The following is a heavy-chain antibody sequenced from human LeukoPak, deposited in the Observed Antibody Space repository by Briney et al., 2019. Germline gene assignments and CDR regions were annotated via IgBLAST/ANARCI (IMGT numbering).Heavy chain of an antibody. Sequence: GGSLRLSCAASGFTVSSNYMSWVRQAPGKGLEWVSVIYSGGSTYYADSVKGRFTISRDNSKNTLYLQMNSLRAEDTAVYYCARYYYDSSGYSVYFDYWGQGTLVTVSS. CDR1: GFTVSSNY. D-gene: IGHD3-22*01. V-gene: IGHV3-53*01. CDR2: IYSGGST. J-gene: IGHJ4*02. CDR3: ARYYYDSSGYSVYFDY.